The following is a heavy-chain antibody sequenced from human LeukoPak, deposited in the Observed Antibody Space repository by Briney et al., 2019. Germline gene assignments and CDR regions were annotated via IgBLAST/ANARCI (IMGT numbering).Heavy chain of an antibody. D-gene: IGHD3-22*01. CDR3: AKILYYDSSGRPEPSFDY. Sequence: PGGSLRLSCAASGFTFNSYAMSWVRQAPGKGLEWVSAISGSGGSTYYADSVKGRFTISRDNSKNTLYLQMNSLRAEDTAVYYCAKILYYDSSGRPEPSFDYWGQGTLVTVSS. CDR2: ISGSGGST. V-gene: IGHV3-23*01. J-gene: IGHJ4*02. CDR1: GFTFNSYA.